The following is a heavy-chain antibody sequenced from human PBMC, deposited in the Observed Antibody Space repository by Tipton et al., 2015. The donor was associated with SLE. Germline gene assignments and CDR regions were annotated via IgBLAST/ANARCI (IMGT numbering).Heavy chain of an antibody. CDR3: ARERMSLITEYDGSGSLDY. D-gene: IGHD3-10*01. J-gene: IGHJ4*02. V-gene: IGHV3-30*04. CDR1: GFTFSNYA. CDR2: ISYDGSKK. Sequence: SLRLSCAASGFTFSNYAMHWVRQAPGKGLEWVAVISYDGSKKYYADSVKGRFTISRDNSKNTLYLQMNSLRAEDTAVYYCARERMSLITEYDGSGSLDYWGQGTLVTVSS.